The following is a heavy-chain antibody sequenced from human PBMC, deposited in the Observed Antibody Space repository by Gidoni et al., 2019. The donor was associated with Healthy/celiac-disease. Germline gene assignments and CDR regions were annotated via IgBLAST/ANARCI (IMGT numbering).Heavy chain of an antibody. CDR1: SNAW. Sequence: SNAWMNWVRQAPGKGLEWVGRIKSKTDGGTTDYAAPVKGRFTISRDDSKNTLYLQMNSLKTEDTAVYYCTTRQYSSSHGDYWGQGTLVTVSS. CDR2: IKSKTDGGTT. CDR3: TTRQYSSSHGDY. J-gene: IGHJ4*02. D-gene: IGHD6-6*01. V-gene: IGHV3-15*07.